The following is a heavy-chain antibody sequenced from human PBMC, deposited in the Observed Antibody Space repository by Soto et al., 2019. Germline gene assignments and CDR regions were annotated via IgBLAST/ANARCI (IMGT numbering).Heavy chain of an antibody. CDR3: ARDRPANHYMDV. J-gene: IGHJ6*03. CDR2: IWSSGTNK. Sequence: GGSLRLSCDVSGFTFSSYGMHWVRQAPGKGLEWVALIWSSGTNKYYADSVKGRFTISRDNSKNTLYLEMNSLKAEDTAFYYCARDRPANHYMDVWGKGTTVTVSS. CDR1: GFTFSSYG. V-gene: IGHV3-33*01.